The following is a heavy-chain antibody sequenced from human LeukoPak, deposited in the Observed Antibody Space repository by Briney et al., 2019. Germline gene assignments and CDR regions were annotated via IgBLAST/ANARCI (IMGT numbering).Heavy chain of an antibody. CDR1: GFTFSSYS. J-gene: IGHJ6*03. V-gene: IGHV3-21*01. D-gene: IGHD4-11*01. CDR2: ISSSSSYI. Sequence: PGRSLRLSCAASGFTFSSYSMNWVRQAPGKGLEWVSSISSSSSYIYYADSVKGRFTISRDNAKNSLYLQMNSLRAEDTAVYYCARDADDYIPREGYYYYYYMDVWGKGTTVTVSS. CDR3: ARDADDYIPREGYYYYYYMDV.